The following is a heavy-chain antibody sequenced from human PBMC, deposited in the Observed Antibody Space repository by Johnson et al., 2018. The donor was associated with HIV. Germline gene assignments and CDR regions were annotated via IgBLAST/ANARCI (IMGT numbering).Heavy chain of an antibody. V-gene: IGHV3-11*04. CDR3: ARAPYNGNLGLFDAFDV. D-gene: IGHD1-7*01. CDR1: GFTFSDYY. Sequence: QVQLVESGGGLVKPGGSLRLSCAASGFTFSDYYMSWIRQAPGKGLEWISDISSGGRTIYYADSVKGRFTISRDNSKITLYLQMNSLRADDTAVYYCARAPYNGNLGLFDAFDVWRQGTKVTVSA. J-gene: IGHJ3*01. CDR2: ISSGGRTI.